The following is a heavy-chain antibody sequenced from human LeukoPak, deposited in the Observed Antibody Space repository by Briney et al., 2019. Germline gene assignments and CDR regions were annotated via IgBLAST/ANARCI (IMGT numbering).Heavy chain of an antibody. CDR3: ARGHYYGSGSDYFDY. CDR2: IYSGGST. J-gene: IGHJ4*02. CDR1: GFTVSSNY. D-gene: IGHD3-10*01. V-gene: IGHV3-66*01. Sequence: GGSLRLSWAASGFTVSSNYMSWVRQAPGKGLEWVSVIYSGGSTYYADSVKGRFTISRDNSKNTLYLQMNSLRAEDTAVYYCARGHYYGSGSDYFDYWGQGTLVTVSS.